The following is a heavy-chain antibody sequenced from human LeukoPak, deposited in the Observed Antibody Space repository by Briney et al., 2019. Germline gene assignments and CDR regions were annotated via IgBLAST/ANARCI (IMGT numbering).Heavy chain of an antibody. J-gene: IGHJ4*02. D-gene: IGHD6-19*01. Sequence: PGGSLRLSCAASGFTFSSYAMSWVRQAPGKGLEWVSVISDSGDITYYAASVKGRFTISRDKSKNTLYLQMNSLRAEDTAVYYCVKGIKVTGPISLFDYWGQGTLVTVSS. CDR2: ISDSGDIT. CDR1: GFTFSSYA. CDR3: VKGIKVTGPISLFDY. V-gene: IGHV3-23*01.